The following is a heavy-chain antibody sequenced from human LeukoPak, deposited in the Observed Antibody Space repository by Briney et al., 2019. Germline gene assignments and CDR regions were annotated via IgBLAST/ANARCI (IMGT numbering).Heavy chain of an antibody. V-gene: IGHV3-23*01. CDR2: MRGSGYYT. CDR1: GFAFSNFA. Sequence: PGGSLRLSCAASGFAFSNFAMSWVRQAPGKGLEWVSAMRGSGYYTYYVESVKGRFTISRDNSKNTLYLHMNSLRADDTAVYYSAKMEGQRLYDYCMDVWGRGTTVTDSS. D-gene: IGHD3-3*01. CDR3: AKMEGQRLYDYCMDV. J-gene: IGHJ6*03.